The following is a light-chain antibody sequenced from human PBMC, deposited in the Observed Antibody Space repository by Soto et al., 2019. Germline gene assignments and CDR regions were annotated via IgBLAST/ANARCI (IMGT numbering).Light chain of an antibody. J-gene: IGKJ2*01. CDR1: QSVTSSY. CDR3: QQYGTSPFN. Sequence: EIVLTQSPATLSLSPGERATLSCRASQSVTSSYLAWYQQRPGQAPRLLIYGASSRATGIPDRFSGSGSGADFTLTISRLEPEDSAVYYCQQYGTSPFNFGQGTKLEI. V-gene: IGKV3-20*01. CDR2: GAS.